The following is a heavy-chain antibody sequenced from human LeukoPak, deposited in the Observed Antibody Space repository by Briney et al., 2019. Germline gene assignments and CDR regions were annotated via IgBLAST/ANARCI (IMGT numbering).Heavy chain of an antibody. CDR3: AKDHSSTWPYYFDY. CDR1: GFTFSSYA. J-gene: IGHJ4*02. V-gene: IGHV3-23*01. D-gene: IGHD6-13*01. CDR2: ISGTSGST. Sequence: GGSLRLSCAASGFTFSSYAMSWVRQAPGKGLEWVSGISGTSGSTYNADSVKGRFTISRDNSKNTLYPQMNSLRAEDTAVYYCAKDHSSTWPYYFDYWGQGTLVTVSS.